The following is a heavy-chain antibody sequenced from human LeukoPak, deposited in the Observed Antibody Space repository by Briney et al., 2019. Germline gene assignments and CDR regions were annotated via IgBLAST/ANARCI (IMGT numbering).Heavy chain of an antibody. D-gene: IGHD3-10*01. CDR1: GGSIRSGDYY. V-gene: IGHV4-30-4*08. J-gene: IGHJ2*01. Sequence: PSETLSLTCTVSGGSIRSGDYYWSWIRQPPGKGLECIGYIYSSGSTYYSPSLKSRIAMSIDTSKNQSSLKLSSVTAADTATYYCARRNYYASSWYFDLWGRGTLVTVSS. CDR3: ARRNYYASSWYFDL. CDR2: IYSSGST.